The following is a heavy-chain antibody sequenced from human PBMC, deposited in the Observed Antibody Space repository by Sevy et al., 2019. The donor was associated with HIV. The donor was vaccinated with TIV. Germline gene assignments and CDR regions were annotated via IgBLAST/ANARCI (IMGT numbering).Heavy chain of an antibody. D-gene: IGHD2-15*01. CDR1: GGTFSSYA. V-gene: IGHV1-69*13. J-gene: IGHJ6*02. CDR2: IIPIFGTA. Sequence: ASVKVSCKASGGTFSSYAISWVRQAPGQGLEWMGGIIPIFGTANYAEKFQGRVTITADESTSTAYMELSSLRSEDTAVYYCASGECGSCYRGSYYYYGMDVWGQGTTVTVS. CDR3: ASGECGSCYRGSYYYYGMDV.